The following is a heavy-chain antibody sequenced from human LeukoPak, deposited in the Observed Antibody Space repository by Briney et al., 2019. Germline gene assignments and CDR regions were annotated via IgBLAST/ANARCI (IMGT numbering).Heavy chain of an antibody. D-gene: IGHD1-26*01. CDR3: ARSVYTTSSHPYFLDS. J-gene: IGHJ4*02. Sequence: SETLSLTCTVSGGSISSYYWSWIRQPPGKGLEWIGYIQYSGSTNYNPSLKSRVTISVDTSKNQFSLKLTSVTAADSAVYYCARSVYTTSSHPYFLDSWGQGTLVTVSS. V-gene: IGHV4-59*01. CDR2: IQYSGST. CDR1: GGSISSYY.